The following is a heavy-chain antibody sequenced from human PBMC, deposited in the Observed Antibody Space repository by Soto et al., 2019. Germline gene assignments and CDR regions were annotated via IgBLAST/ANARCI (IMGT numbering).Heavy chain of an antibody. CDR1: GGTFSSYA. CDR3: ARDPPPMVRGVLPPGDY. CDR2: IIPIFGTA. Sequence: AXSVKVSCKASGGTFSSYAISWVRQAPGQGLEWMGGIIPIFGTANYAQNFQGRVTITADGSTSTAHMELSSLRSEDTAVYYCARDPPPMVRGVLPPGDYWGQGTLVTVSS. J-gene: IGHJ4*02. D-gene: IGHD3-10*01. V-gene: IGHV1-69*13.